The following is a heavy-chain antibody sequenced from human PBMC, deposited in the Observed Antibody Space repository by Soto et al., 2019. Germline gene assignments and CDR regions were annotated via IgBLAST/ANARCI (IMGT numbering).Heavy chain of an antibody. CDR2: IISGGTRV. V-gene: IGHV3-74*01. J-gene: IGHJ6*02. Sequence: EVQLVESGGGLVQPGGSLRLSCAASGFTFSSDWMNWVRQSPGKGLEWVSRIISGGTRVSYADSVKGRFIITRDNAKNTLSLEMYSLSADDTAVYYCARERTSKGGMDIWGQGTTVTVSS. CDR1: GFTFSSDW. CDR3: ARERTSKGGMDI.